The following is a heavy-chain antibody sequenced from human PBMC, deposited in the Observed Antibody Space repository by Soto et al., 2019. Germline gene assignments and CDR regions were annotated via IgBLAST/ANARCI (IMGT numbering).Heavy chain of an antibody. CDR1: GGSISSYY. Sequence: SETLSLTCTVSGGSISSYYWSWIRQPPGKGLEWIGYIYYSGSTNYNPSLKSRVTISVDTSKNQFSLKLSSVTAADTAVYYCARAVWLAYFDYWGPGTLVTVSS. J-gene: IGHJ4*02. CDR2: IYYSGST. D-gene: IGHD6-19*01. CDR3: ARAVWLAYFDY. V-gene: IGHV4-59*01.